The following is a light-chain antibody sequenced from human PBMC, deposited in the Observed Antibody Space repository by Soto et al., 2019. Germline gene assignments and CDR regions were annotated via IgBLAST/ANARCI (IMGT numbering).Light chain of an antibody. V-gene: IGKV3-15*01. CDR2: GAS. CDR3: QQYNNWPLT. Sequence: EILMTQSPATLSVSPGERATLSCRASQSVSSNLAWYQQKPGQAPRLLIYGASTRVTGIPARFSGSGSGTEFTLTISSLQSEDFAVYYCQQYNNWPLTFGGGTKVEIK. J-gene: IGKJ4*01. CDR1: QSVSSN.